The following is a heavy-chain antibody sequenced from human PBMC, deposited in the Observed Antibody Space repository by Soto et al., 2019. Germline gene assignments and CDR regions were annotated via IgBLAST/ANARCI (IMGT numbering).Heavy chain of an antibody. CDR3: AILHYYDSSADFDY. Sequence: QVQLVQSGAEVKKPGSSVKVSCKASGGTFSSYAISWVRQAPGQGLEWMGGIIPIFGTANYEQKLQGRVSITADESTSTAYMELSSLTSEDTAVYYCAILHYYDSSADFDYWGQGTLVTFSS. V-gene: IGHV1-69*12. J-gene: IGHJ4*02. D-gene: IGHD3-22*01. CDR2: IIPIFGTA. CDR1: GGTFSSYA.